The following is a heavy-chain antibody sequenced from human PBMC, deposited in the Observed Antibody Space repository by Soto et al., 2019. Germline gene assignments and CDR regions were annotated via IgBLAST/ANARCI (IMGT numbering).Heavy chain of an antibody. Sequence: SETLSLTCTVSGGSISSGGYYWSWIRQHPGKGLEWIGYIYYSGSTYYNPSLKSRVTISVDTSKNQFSLKLSSVTAADTAVDYGARDQNDYGAYRHYYYGMDVWGQGTTVT. CDR3: ARDQNDYGAYRHYYYGMDV. V-gene: IGHV4-31*03. CDR1: GGSISSGGYY. CDR2: IYYSGST. J-gene: IGHJ6*02. D-gene: IGHD3-16*01.